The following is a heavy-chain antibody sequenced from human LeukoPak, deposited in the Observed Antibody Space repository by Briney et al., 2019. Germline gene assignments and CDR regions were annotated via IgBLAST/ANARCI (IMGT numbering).Heavy chain of an antibody. CDR2: ISAYNGNT. V-gene: IGHV1-18*01. J-gene: IGHJ5*02. CDR1: GYTFTIYG. D-gene: IGHD2-2*01. CDR3: ARDCSSTSCSLPGDWFDP. Sequence: GASVTVSCMASGYTFTIYGISWVRPAPGQGLEWMGWISAYNGNTNYAQKLQGRVTMTTDTSTSTAYMELRSRRSDDTAVYYCARDCSSTSCSLPGDWFDPWGQGTLVTVSS.